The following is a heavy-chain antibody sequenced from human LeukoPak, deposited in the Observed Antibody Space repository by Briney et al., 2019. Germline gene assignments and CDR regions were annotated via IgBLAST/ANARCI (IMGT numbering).Heavy chain of an antibody. CDR1: GGSISSYY. CDR2: IYTSGST. J-gene: IGHJ4*02. V-gene: IGHV4-4*07. Sequence: SETLSLTCTVSGGSISSYYWSWIRRPAGKGLEWIGRIYTSGSTNYNPSLKSRVTMSVDTSKNQFSLKLSSVTAADTAVYYCAREGTSSSWYGVDYWGQGTLVTVSS. D-gene: IGHD6-13*01. CDR3: AREGTSSSWYGVDY.